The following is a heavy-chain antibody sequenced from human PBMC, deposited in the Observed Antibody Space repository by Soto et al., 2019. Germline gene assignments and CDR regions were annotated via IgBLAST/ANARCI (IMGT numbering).Heavy chain of an antibody. CDR3: AHDTSEWRWLPDV. V-gene: IGHV2-5*01. Sequence: QITLKESGPTLVKPTQTLTLTCSFSGFSLSTSGVGVGWIRQPPGQAPEWLVIIYWNDDKRYSPSLKTRVTITKDPSRNQVVRILTRVEADDTATYYCAHDTSEWRWLPDVWGQGTTVTVSS. CDR1: GFSLSTSGVG. CDR2: IYWNDDK. J-gene: IGHJ6*02. D-gene: IGHD3-3*01.